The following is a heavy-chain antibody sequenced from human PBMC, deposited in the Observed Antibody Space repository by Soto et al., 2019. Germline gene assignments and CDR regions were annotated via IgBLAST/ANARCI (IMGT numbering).Heavy chain of an antibody. CDR2: ISGSGGST. CDR1: GFTFSSYA. J-gene: IGHJ4*02. D-gene: IGHD4-17*01. CDR3: AKDSLKNVYGDSLNY. Sequence: EVQLLESGGGLVQPGGSLRLSCAASGFTFSSYAMSWVRQAPGKGLEWVSAISGSGGSTYYADSVKGRFTISRDNSNNTQYLQMNSLRAANPAVNYCAKDSLKNVYGDSLNYWGQGTLVTVSS. V-gene: IGHV3-23*01.